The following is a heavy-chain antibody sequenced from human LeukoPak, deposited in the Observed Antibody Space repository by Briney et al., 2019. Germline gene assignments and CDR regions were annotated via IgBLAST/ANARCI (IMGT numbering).Heavy chain of an antibody. CDR3: ARDGGDYGDYPDTYYFDY. V-gene: IGHV3-11*04. J-gene: IGHJ4*02. Sequence: PGGSLRLSCAASEFTFSDYYMSWIRQAPGSRLEWVSYLSSSGDTIYYADSVKGRFTISRDNSKNTLYLQMNSLRAEDTAVYYCARDGGDYGDYPDTYYFDYWGQGTLVTVSS. CDR1: EFTFSDYY. D-gene: IGHD4-17*01. CDR2: LSSSGDTI.